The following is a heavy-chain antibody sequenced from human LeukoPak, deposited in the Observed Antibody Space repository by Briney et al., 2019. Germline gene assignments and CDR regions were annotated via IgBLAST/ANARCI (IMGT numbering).Heavy chain of an antibody. CDR1: GFTFSDYW. J-gene: IGHJ6*03. CDR3: ATLRFLEWLSGYYYMDV. CDR2: IYSDESST. Sequence: GGSLRLSCAASGFTFSDYWMHWVRQAPGKGLEWVSRIYSDESSTYYADSVKGRFTISRDNAKNTLYLQMNSLRAEDTAVYYCATLRFLEWLSGYYYMDVWGKGITVTVSS. V-gene: IGHV3-74*01. D-gene: IGHD3-3*01.